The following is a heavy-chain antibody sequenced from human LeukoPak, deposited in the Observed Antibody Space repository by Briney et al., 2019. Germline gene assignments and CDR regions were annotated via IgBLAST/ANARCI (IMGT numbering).Heavy chain of an antibody. D-gene: IGHD3-22*01. Sequence: ASVKVSCKASGYTFTGYYMHWVRQAPGQGLEWMGRINPNSGGTNYAQKFQGRVTMTRDTSISTAYMELSRLRSDDTAVYYCAKDKVGDDSGLVDYWGQGILVTVSS. CDR3: AKDKVGDDSGLVDY. J-gene: IGHJ4*02. CDR1: GYTFTGYY. CDR2: INPNSGGT. V-gene: IGHV1-2*06.